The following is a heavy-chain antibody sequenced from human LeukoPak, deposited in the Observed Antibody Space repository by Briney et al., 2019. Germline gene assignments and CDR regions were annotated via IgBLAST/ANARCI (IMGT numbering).Heavy chain of an antibody. CDR3: AKDGTAYSSGWYYFDY. V-gene: IGHV3-30*02. J-gene: IGHJ4*02. CDR1: GFTFSSYG. Sequence: GGSLRLSCAASGFTFSSYGMHWVRQAPGKGLEWVAFIRYDGSNKYYAGSVKGRFTISRDNSKNTLYLQMNSLRAEDTAVYYCAKDGTAYSSGWYYFDYWGQGTLVTVSS. CDR2: IRYDGSNK. D-gene: IGHD6-19*01.